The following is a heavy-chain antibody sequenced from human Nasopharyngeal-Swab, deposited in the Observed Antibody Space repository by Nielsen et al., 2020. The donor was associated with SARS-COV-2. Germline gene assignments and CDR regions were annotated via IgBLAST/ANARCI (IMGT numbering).Heavy chain of an antibody. CDR3: ARDLALRWPLYFDY. J-gene: IGHJ4*02. CDR1: GFTFSSYA. Sequence: GESLKTSCAASGFTFSSYAMHWVRQAPGKGLEWVAVISYDGSNKYYADSVKGRFTTSRDNSKNTLYLQMNSLRAEDTAVYYCARDLALRWPLYFDYWGQGTLVTVSS. D-gene: IGHD4-23*01. V-gene: IGHV3-30*04. CDR2: ISYDGSNK.